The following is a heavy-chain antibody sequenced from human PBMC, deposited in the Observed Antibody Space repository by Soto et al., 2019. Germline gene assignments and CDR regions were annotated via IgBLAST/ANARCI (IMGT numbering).Heavy chain of an antibody. CDR2: IYYSGTT. CDR1: GGSISSGGYY. D-gene: IGHD6-6*01. Sequence: QVQLQESGPGLVKPSQTLSLTCTVSGGSISSGGYYWTWIRQLPGKGLEWIGYIYYSGTTYYNPSLKSRVTISVDTSKNQFSLKLNSVTAADTAVYYCAIYLIAARSFDYWGQGTLVTVSS. J-gene: IGHJ4*02. V-gene: IGHV4-31*03. CDR3: AIYLIAARSFDY.